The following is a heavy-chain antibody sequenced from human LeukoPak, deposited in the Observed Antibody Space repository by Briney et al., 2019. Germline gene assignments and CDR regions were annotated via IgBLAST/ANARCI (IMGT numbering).Heavy chain of an antibody. Sequence: SETLSLTCTVSGGSISSYYWSWIRQPPGKGLEWIGEINHSGSTNYNPSLKSRVTISVDTSKNQFSLKLSSVTAADTAVYYCARLFVPFWGGIQVAGGIDYWGQGTLVTVSS. V-gene: IGHV4-34*01. D-gene: IGHD3-16*01. CDR2: INHSGST. CDR1: GGSISSYY. CDR3: ARLFVPFWGGIQVAGGIDY. J-gene: IGHJ4*02.